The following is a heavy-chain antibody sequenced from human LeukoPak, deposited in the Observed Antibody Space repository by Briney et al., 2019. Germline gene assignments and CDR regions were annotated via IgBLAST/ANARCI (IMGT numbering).Heavy chain of an antibody. CDR3: ARAARRDYNY. V-gene: IGHV4-34*01. Sequence: SETLSLTCAVYGGSFSGYYWSWIRQPPGKGLGWIGEINHSGSTNYNPSLKSRVTISVDTSKNQFSLKLSSVTAADTAVYYCARAARRDYNYWGQGTLVTVSS. J-gene: IGHJ4*02. CDR1: GGSFSGYY. CDR2: INHSGST. D-gene: IGHD3-16*01.